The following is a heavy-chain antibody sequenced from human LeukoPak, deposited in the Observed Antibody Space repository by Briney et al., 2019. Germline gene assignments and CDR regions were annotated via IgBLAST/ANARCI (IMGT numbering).Heavy chain of an antibody. CDR3: ARDVPNNWFDT. Sequence: PGGSLRPSCAASGITFGNNWMHWVRQGPGKGLVWISCINSDGGGAIYAGSVKGRFSVSRDNAKNTVYLQMNSLRAEDTAVYYCARDVPNNWFDTWGGGRLVAVSS. J-gene: IGHJ5*02. V-gene: IGHV3-74*01. CDR1: GITFGNNW. CDR2: INSDGGGA.